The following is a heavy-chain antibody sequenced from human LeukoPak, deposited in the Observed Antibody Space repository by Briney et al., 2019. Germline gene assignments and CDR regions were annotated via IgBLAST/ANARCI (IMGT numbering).Heavy chain of an antibody. V-gene: IGHV4-39*01. CDR1: GGSISSSSYY. CDR3: AAGGDYAYYYYMDV. D-gene: IGHD4-17*01. Sequence: PSETLSLTCTVSGGSISSSSYYWGWIRQPPGKGLEWIGSIYYSGSTYYNPSLKSRVTISVDTSKNQFSLKLSSVTAADTAVYYCAAGGDYAYYYYMDVWGKGTTVTISS. J-gene: IGHJ6*03. CDR2: IYYSGST.